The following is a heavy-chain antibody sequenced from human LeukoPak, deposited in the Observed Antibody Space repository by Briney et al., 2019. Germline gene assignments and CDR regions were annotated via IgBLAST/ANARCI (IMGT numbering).Heavy chain of an antibody. CDR2: VYYGGST. CDR1: GGSVSSGGYY. V-gene: IGHV4-31*03. D-gene: IGHD3-10*01. CDR3: ARAQYSYGSGSYFDF. Sequence: SQTLSLTCTVSGGSVSSGGYYWSWIRQHPGKGLEWIVYVYYGGSTYYNPSLKSRVGMSVDTSKNQLSLKLSSVTVADMAVYYCARAQYSYGSGSYFDFWGQGTLVTVSS. J-gene: IGHJ5*01.